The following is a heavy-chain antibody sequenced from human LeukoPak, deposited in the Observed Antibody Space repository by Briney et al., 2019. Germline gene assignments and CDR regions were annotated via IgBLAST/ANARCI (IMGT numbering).Heavy chain of an antibody. CDR2: IRYDGNNK. V-gene: IGHV3-30*02. CDR1: GFTFSSYG. CDR3: ARDPLLYGSGSYYSDY. J-gene: IGHJ4*02. D-gene: IGHD3-10*01. Sequence: GGSLRLSCAASGFTFSSYGMRWVRQAPGKGLEWVTFIRYDGNNKYYADSVKGRFTISRDGSKNTLFLQMNSLRAEDTAVYYCARDPLLYGSGSYYSDYWGQGTLVTVSS.